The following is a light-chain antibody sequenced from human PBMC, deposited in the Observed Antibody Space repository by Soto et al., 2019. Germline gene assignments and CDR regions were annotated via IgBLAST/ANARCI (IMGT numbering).Light chain of an antibody. CDR2: AAS. J-gene: IGKJ1*01. V-gene: IGKV1-39*01. CDR3: QQSFSTPRT. CDR1: QSINSY. Sequence: DIQMTQSPSSQSASVGDRVTITCRASQSINSYLNWYQQKPGKAPKLLIYAASSLQSGVPSRFSGGGSETDFTLPITSLQPDDFATYYGQQSFSTPRTFGQGTGGDI.